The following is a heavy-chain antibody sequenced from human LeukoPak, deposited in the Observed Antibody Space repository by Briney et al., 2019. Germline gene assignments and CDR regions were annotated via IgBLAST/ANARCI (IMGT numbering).Heavy chain of an antibody. V-gene: IGHV4-59*08. Sequence: SETLSLTCTVSGGSISSYYWSWIRQPPGKGLEWIGYIYYSGSTNYNPSLKSRVTISVDTSKNQFSLKLSSVTAADTAVYYCARRDYYYYMDVWGKGTTVTVSS. CDR3: ARRDYYYYMDV. CDR1: GGSISSYY. CDR2: IYYSGST. J-gene: IGHJ6*03.